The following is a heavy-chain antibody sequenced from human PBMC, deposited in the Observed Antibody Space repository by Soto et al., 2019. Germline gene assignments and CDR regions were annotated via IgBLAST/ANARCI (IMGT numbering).Heavy chain of an antibody. J-gene: IGHJ6*02. Sequence: VASVQVSCKSSGYTFTSYYMNWVRQATGHGRECMGLMNPNSGNTGYAQKFQGRVTMTRNTSISTAYMELSSLRSEDTAVYYCARWGSLGYYGPGPMADYYYGMDVWGQGTTVTVSS. CDR3: ARWGSLGYYGPGPMADYYYGMDV. D-gene: IGHD3-10*01. CDR1: GYTFTSYY. V-gene: IGHV1-8*01. CDR2: MNPNSGNT.